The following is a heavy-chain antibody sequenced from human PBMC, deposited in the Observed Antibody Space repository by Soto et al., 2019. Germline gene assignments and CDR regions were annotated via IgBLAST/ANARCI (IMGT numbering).Heavy chain of an antibody. CDR2: VSHIGST. J-gene: IGHJ4*02. CDR3: SRIAVSGPRNGFDY. Sequence: QLQLQESGPGLVKPSETLSLTCSVSGGSISNSSYLWGWVRQPPGKGLQWIGSVSHIGSTNYNPSLKSRLTISVGTSKTQSSLRLDSVTAADTAVYYCSRIAVSGPRNGFDYWGQGILVTVSS. D-gene: IGHD6-19*01. V-gene: IGHV4-39*01. CDR1: GGSISNSSYL.